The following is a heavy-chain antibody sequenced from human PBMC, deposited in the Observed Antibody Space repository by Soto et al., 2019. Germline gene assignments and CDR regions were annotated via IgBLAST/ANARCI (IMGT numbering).Heavy chain of an antibody. J-gene: IGHJ6*02. V-gene: IGHV1-2*04. Sequence: ASVKVSCKASGYTFTGYYMHWVRQAPGQGLEWMGWINPNSGGTNYAQKFQGWVTMTRDTSISTAYMELSRLRSDDTAVYYCARDFRVDDCSSTSCSPGDFWSGYPYYGMDVWGQGTTVTVSS. CDR2: INPNSGGT. CDR3: ARDFRVDDCSSTSCSPGDFWSGYPYYGMDV. CDR1: GYTFTGYY. D-gene: IGHD2-2*01.